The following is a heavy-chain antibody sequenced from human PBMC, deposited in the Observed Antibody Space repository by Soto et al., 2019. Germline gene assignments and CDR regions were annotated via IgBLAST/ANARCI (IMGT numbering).Heavy chain of an antibody. CDR1: GGSISSGGYY. CDR2: IYYSGST. V-gene: IGHV4-31*03. Sequence: QVQLQESGPGLVKPSQTLSLTCTVSGGSISSGGYYWSWIRQHPGKGLEWIGYIYYSGSTYYNPSLKSRVTISVDTSKNQVSLKLSSVAAADTAVYYCAREGGGVVVPAVKRYYYGMDVWGQGTTVTVSS. CDR3: AREGGGVVVPAVKRYYYGMDV. D-gene: IGHD2-2*01. J-gene: IGHJ6*02.